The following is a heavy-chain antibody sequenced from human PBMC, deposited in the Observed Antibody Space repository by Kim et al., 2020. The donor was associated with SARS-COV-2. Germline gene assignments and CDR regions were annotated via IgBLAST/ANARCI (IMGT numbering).Heavy chain of an antibody. CDR2: IYYSGST. CDR3: ARVVRGVSWNHFDY. D-gene: IGHD3-10*02. V-gene: IGHV4-61*01. CDR1: GGSVSSGSYY. Sequence: SETLSLTCTVSGGSVSSGSYYWSWIRQPPGKGLEWIGYIYYSGSTNYNPSLKSRVTISVDTSKNQFSLKLSSVTAADTAVYYCARVVRGVSWNHFDYWGQGTLVTVSS. J-gene: IGHJ4*02.